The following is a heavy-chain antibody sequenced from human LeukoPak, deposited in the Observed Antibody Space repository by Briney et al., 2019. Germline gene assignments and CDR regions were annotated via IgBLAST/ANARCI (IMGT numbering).Heavy chain of an antibody. CDR3: AKDFRIGYSAHFDY. Sequence: GGSLRLSCVGSGFTFRSHAMSWVRQAPEKGLEFVSGIYENGGTTYYADSVKGRFSISRDNSKNTQYLQMDSLRGEDTAVYYCAKDFRIGYSAHFDYWGQGALVTVSS. J-gene: IGHJ4*02. V-gene: IGHV3-23*01. D-gene: IGHD2-21*01. CDR1: GFTFRSHA. CDR2: IYENGGTT.